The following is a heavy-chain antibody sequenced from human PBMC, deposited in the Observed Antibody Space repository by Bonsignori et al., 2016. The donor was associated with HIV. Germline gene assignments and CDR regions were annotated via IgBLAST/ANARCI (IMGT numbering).Heavy chain of an antibody. CDR3: ARDRSSGYYPYYYFDF. J-gene: IGHJ4*02. D-gene: IGHD3-22*01. V-gene: IGHV3-66*01. CDR2: TYSGGST. Sequence: WIRQPPGKGLEWVSVTYSGGSTYYADSVKGRFIISRDNSKNTLYLQMNSLRADDTAVYYCARDRSSGYYPYYYFDFWGQGTLVTVSS.